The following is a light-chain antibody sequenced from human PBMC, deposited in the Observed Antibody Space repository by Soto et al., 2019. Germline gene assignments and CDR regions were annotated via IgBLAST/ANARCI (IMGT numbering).Light chain of an antibody. CDR3: QQRSDWPLT. V-gene: IGKV3-11*01. J-gene: IGKJ4*01. Sequence: EIVLTQSPATLSLSPGERATLSCRASQSVSSDLAWYQQKPGQAPRLLIYDASNRATGIPARFSGSGSGTDFTHTISSLEPEDFAVYYCQQRSDWPLTFGGGTKVEIK. CDR1: QSVSSD. CDR2: DAS.